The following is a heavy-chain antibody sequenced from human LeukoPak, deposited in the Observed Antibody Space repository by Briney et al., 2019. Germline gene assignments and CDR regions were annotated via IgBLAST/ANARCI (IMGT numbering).Heavy chain of an antibody. CDR3: ARVETYDFWSGYYPFDP. CDR2: ISYDGSNK. J-gene: IGHJ5*02. CDR1: GFTFSSYA. V-gene: IGHV3-30-3*01. D-gene: IGHD3-3*01. Sequence: PGGSLRLSCAASGFTFSSYAMHWVRQAPGKGLEWVAVISYDGSNKYYADSVKGRFTISRDNSKNTLYLQMNSLRAEDTAVYYCARVETYDFWSGYYPFDPWGQGTLVTVSS.